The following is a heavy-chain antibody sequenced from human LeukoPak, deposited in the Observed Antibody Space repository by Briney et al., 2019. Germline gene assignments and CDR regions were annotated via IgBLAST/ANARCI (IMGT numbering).Heavy chain of an antibody. J-gene: IGHJ4*02. D-gene: IGHD3-22*01. CDR2: ISGSGGST. Sequence: QPGGSLRLSCAASGFTFSSYAMSWVRQAPGKGLEWVSAISGSGGSTYYADSVKGRFTISRDNSKNTLYLQMNSLRAGDTAVYYCAKFTMIVVVITHFDYWGQGTLVTVSS. CDR3: AKFTMIVVVITHFDY. V-gene: IGHV3-23*01. CDR1: GFTFSSYA.